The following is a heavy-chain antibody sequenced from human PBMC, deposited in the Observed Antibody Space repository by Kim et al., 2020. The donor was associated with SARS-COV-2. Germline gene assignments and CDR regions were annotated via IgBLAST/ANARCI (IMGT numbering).Heavy chain of an antibody. CDR3: ARDLGLTPDY. J-gene: IGHJ4*02. CDR2: NT. V-gene: IGHV1-18*01. D-gene: IGHD7-27*01. Sequence: NTNYAQKLQGRVTMTTDTSTSTAYMELRSLRSDDTAVYYCARDLGLTPDYWGQGTLVTVSS.